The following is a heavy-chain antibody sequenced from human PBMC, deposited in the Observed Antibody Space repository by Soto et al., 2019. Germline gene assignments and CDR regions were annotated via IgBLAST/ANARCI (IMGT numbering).Heavy chain of an antibody. CDR1: GYTFTSYL. J-gene: IGHJ4*02. Sequence: ASVKVSCKVSGYTFTSYLIHWVRQAPGQRFEWMGCVNGGDGVTKYSEKLQGRATMTREASASTAYMELTSLRSEDTAVYYCATDLLDRYNSHFDNWGQGTLVTVS. V-gene: IGHV1-3*01. D-gene: IGHD5-12*01. CDR2: VNGGDGVT. CDR3: ATDLLDRYNSHFDN.